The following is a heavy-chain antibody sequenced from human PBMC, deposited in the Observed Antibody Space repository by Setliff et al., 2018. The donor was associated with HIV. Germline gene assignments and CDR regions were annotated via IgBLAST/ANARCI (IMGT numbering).Heavy chain of an antibody. D-gene: IGHD7-27*01. CDR2: IYYSGNT. V-gene: IGHV4-39*01. CDR1: GGSLSSSSYY. CDR3: ARQGRPGDFDS. J-gene: IGHJ4*02. Sequence: SETLSLTCTVSGGSLSSSSYYCGWIRQPPGKGLEWIGSIYYSGNTYYNPSLKSRVTISGDTSKKQFSLTLRAVTAADSAVYYCARQGRPGDFDSWGQGTLVTVSS.